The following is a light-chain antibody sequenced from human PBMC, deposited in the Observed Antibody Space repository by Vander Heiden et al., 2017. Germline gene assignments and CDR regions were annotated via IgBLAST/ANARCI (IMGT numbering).Light chain of an antibody. CDR2: DAS. CDR3: QKYNSAPPFT. J-gene: IGKJ3*01. CDR1: QCISNY. V-gene: IGKV1-27*01. Sequence: DIQMTQSPSSLSASVGDSVTIPCRASQCISNYLAWYQQKPGKVPKILIYDASTLQSGVLSRCSGSGSATDVTPTISSMQPEDVATYYCQKYNSAPPFTFGPGTKVDIK.